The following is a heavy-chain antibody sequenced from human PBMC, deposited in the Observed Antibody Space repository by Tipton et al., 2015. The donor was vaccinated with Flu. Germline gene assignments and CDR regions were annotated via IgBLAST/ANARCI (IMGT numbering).Heavy chain of an antibody. CDR3: GRDGEGVVIIPPYYFDY. Sequence: TLSLTCTVSGGSISSSSYYWGWIRQPPGKGLEWIGSIYYSGSTYYNPSLKSRVTISVDTSKNQFSLKLSSVNAADTAVYYCGRDGEGVVIIPPYYFDYWGQGTLVTVSS. J-gene: IGHJ4*02. V-gene: IGHV4-39*07. CDR2: IYYSGST. D-gene: IGHD3-3*01. CDR1: GGSISSSSYY.